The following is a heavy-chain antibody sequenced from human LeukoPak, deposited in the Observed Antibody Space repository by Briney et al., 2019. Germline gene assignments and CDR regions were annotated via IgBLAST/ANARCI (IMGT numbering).Heavy chain of an antibody. CDR3: ARESDVGYFDY. V-gene: IGHV4-59*12. D-gene: IGHD1-26*01. Sequence: PSETLSLTCTVPGGSISSYYWSWIRQPPGKGLEWIGYIYYSGSTNYNPSLKSRVTISVDTSKNQFSLKLGSVTAADTAVYYCARESDVGYFDYWGQGTLVTVSS. CDR2: IYYSGST. CDR1: GGSISSYY. J-gene: IGHJ4*02.